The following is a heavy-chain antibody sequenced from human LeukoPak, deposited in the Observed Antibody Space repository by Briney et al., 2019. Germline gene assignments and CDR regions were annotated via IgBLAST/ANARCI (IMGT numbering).Heavy chain of an antibody. CDR2: IYPGDSDT. CDR3: ARPVSGYSSDAFDI. V-gene: IGHV5-51*01. J-gene: IGHJ3*02. D-gene: IGHD5-18*01. CDR1: GYSFTSYW. Sequence: GESLKISCKGSGYSFTSYWIGWVRQMPGKGLEWMGTIYPGDSDTRYSPSFQGQVATSADKSITTAYLQWSSLRASDTAMYYCARPVSGYSSDAFDIWGQGTMVTVSS.